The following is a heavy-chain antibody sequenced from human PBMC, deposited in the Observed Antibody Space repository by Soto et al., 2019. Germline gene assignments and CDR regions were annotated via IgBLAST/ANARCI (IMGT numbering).Heavy chain of an antibody. CDR1: GYTFTSYA. Sequence: QVQLVQSGAEVKKPGASVKVSCKASGYTFTSYAMHWVRQAPGQRLEWMGWINAGNGNTKYSQKFQGRVTITRDTSASKAYMELSSLRSEDTAVYYCARSIVVVTADDYWGQGTLVTVSS. CDR2: INAGNGNT. J-gene: IGHJ4*02. D-gene: IGHD2-21*02. V-gene: IGHV1-3*01. CDR3: ARSIVVVTADDY.